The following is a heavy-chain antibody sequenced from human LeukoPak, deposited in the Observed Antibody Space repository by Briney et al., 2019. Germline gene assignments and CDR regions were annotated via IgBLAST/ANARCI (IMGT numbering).Heavy chain of an antibody. J-gene: IGHJ4*02. D-gene: IGHD6-19*01. CDR2: IYYSGSN. V-gene: IGHV4-59*01. Sequence: GSLRLSCAASGFTFTSYAMSWLRQPPGKGLEWIGYIYYSGSNNYNPSLKSRVTISVDTSKNQFSLKLSSVTAADTAVYYCARGGRSSGWAFDYWGQGTLVTVSS. CDR3: ARGGRSSGWAFDY. CDR1: GFTFTSYA.